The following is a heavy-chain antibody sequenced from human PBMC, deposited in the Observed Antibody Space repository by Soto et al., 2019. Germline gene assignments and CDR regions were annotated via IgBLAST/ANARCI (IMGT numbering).Heavy chain of an antibody. Sequence: ASVKVSCKVSGYTLTELSMQWVRQAPGKGLEWMGGFDPEDGETIYAQKFQGRVTMTEDTSTDTAYTELSSLRSEDTAVYYCATAGPYYYDSSGYSAFDYWGQGTLVTVSS. D-gene: IGHD3-22*01. CDR1: GYTLTELS. V-gene: IGHV1-24*01. J-gene: IGHJ4*02. CDR3: ATAGPYYYDSSGYSAFDY. CDR2: FDPEDGET.